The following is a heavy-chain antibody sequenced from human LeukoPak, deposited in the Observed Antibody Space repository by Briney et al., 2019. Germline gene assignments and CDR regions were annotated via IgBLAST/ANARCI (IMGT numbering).Heavy chain of an antibody. D-gene: IGHD1-26*01. CDR1: GGSISTISYY. V-gene: IGHV4-39*01. Sequence: SETLSLTCTVSGGSISTISYYWGWIRQSPGKGLEWIGSIYYTGTTFYNPSLKSRVTISVDTSKNQFSLKLSSVTAADTAVYYCARHFSSGSYPDFDYWGQRTLVPVSS. CDR3: ARHFSSGSYPDFDY. CDR2: IYYTGTT. J-gene: IGHJ4*02.